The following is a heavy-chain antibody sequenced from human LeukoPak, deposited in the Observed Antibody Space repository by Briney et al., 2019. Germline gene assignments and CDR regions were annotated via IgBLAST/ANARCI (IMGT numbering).Heavy chain of an antibody. J-gene: IGHJ4*02. CDR2: IYYSGST. CDR3: ASGMAYCGGDCYSKVDY. Sequence: SQTLSLTCTVSGGSISSGDYYWSWIRQPPGKGLEWIGYIYYSGSTYYNPSLKSRVTISVDTSKNQFYLKLSSVTAADTAVYYCASGMAYCGGDCYSKVDYWGQGTLVTVSS. CDR1: GGSISSGDYY. D-gene: IGHD2-21*01. V-gene: IGHV4-30-4*08.